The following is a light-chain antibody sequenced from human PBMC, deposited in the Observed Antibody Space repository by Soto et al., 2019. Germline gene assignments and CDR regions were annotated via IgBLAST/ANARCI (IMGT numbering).Light chain of an antibody. CDR1: QSVSSN. V-gene: IGKV3-15*01. Sequence: DIVMTQSPATLSVSPGERATLSCRASQSVSSNLAWYQQKPGQAPRLLSYGASTRATGIPARFSGSGSGTEFTLTISSLQSEDFAVYYCQQYNNWPPRTFGQGTKVEIK. J-gene: IGKJ1*01. CDR3: QQYNNWPPRT. CDR2: GAS.